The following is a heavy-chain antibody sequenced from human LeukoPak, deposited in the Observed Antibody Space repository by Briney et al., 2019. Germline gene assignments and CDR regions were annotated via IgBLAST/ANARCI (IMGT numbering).Heavy chain of an antibody. CDR1: GFTFSSYS. D-gene: IGHD1-26*01. CDR2: ISSSSSYI. CDR3: ATAPYSGSYSPFDY. J-gene: IGHJ4*02. Sequence: GGSLRLSCAASGFTFSSYSMNWVRQAPGKGLEWVSSISSSSSYIYYADSVKGRFTISRDNAKNSPYLQMNSLRAEDTAVYYCATAPYSGSYSPFDYWGQGTLVTVSS. V-gene: IGHV3-21*01.